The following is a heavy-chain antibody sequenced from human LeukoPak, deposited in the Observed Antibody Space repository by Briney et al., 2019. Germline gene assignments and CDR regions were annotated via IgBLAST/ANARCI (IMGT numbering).Heavy chain of an antibody. D-gene: IGHD3-10*01. CDR1: GGSISSGDYY. J-gene: IGHJ5*02. CDR2: IYTSGTS. V-gene: IGHV4-61*02. Sequence: SETLSLTCVVSGGSISSGDYYWNWIRQPAGKGLQWIGRIYTSGTSTYNPSLKSRVTISVDTSKNQFSLKLSSVTAADTAVYYCARVPGYYGSSPWGQGTLVTVSS. CDR3: ARVPGYYGSSP.